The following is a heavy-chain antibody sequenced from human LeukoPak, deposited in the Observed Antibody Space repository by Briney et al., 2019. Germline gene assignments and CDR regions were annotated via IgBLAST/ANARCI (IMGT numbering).Heavy chain of an antibody. CDR3: ARGPYYDILTGYFPHYFDY. CDR2: ISSSSSYI. D-gene: IGHD3-9*01. J-gene: IGHJ4*02. V-gene: IGHV3-21*01. Sequence: GGSLRLSCAASGFTFSSYSMNWVCQAPGKGLEWVSSISSSSSYIYYADSVKGRFTISRDNAKNSLYLQMNSLRAEDTAVYYCARGPYYDILTGYFPHYFDYWGQGTLVTVSS. CDR1: GFTFSSYS.